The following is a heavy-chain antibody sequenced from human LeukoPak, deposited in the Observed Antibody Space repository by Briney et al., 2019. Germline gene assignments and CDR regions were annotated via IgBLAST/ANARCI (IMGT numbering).Heavy chain of an antibody. V-gene: IGHV3-11*05. CDR1: GFPFSEYS. J-gene: IGHJ4*02. CDR3: AKDREWELLSIFDY. D-gene: IGHD1-26*01. CDR2: IGISSGNT. Sequence: PGGSLRLSCAASGFPFSEYSMNWVRQAPGKGLEWISYIGISSGNTKYADSVKGRFTISRDNSKNTLYLQMNSLRAEDTAVYYCAKDREWELLSIFDYWGQGTLVTVSS.